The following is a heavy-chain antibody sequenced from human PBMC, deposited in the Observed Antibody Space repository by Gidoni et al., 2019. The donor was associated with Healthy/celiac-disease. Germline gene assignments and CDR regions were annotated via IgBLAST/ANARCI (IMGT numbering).Heavy chain of an antibody. CDR3: AREPSSSPVGAFDI. CDR1: GFTLSSSD. D-gene: IGHD6-6*01. CDR2: ISSSGSTI. J-gene: IGHJ3*02. Sequence: EVQLVASGGGLVQPGGSLRLSCAASGFTLSSSDMNWVRQAPGKGLEWVSYISSSGSTIYYADSVKGRFTISRDNAKNSLYPQMNSLRAEDTAVYYCAREPSSSPVGAFDIWGQGTMVTVSS. V-gene: IGHV3-48*03.